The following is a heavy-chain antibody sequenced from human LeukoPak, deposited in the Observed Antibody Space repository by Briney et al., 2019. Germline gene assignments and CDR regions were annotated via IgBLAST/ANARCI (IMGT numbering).Heavy chain of an antibody. CDR1: GFTFSSYE. D-gene: IGHD3-10*01. V-gene: IGHV3-48*03. CDR3: ARDTYGSGSYGYYYMDV. CDR2: ISSSGSTI. Sequence: GGPLRLSCAASGFTFSSYEINWGGQAPWKGLHWVSYISSSGSTIYYADSVKGRFTISRDNAKNSLYLQMNSLRAEDTAVYYCARDTYGSGSYGYYYMDVWGKGTTVTVSS. J-gene: IGHJ6*03.